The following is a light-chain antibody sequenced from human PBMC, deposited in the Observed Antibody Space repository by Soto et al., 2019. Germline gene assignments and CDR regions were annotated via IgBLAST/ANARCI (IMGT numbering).Light chain of an antibody. CDR3: LQEYNYPRA. CDR1: QGIRNE. J-gene: IGKJ1*01. Sequence: ALPITQSPSSLSASVGDRVTITCRATQGIRNELGWYQQKPGKAPKLLIYAASSLQSGVPSRFRGSASGTDFTLTISSLKPEDGATDEGLQEYNYPRAFGQGTKVDIK. CDR2: AAS. V-gene: IGKV1-6*01.